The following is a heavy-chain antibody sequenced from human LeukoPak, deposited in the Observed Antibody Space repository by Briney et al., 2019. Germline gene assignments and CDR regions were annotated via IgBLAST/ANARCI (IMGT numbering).Heavy chain of an antibody. J-gene: IGHJ4*02. CDR2: IYSSGSS. D-gene: IGHD6-19*01. Sequence: SETLSLTCTVSGGSISNYYWIWLRQPAGKGLEWLGRIYSSGSSNYNPSLETRVTMSVDTSKLQFSLKLNSVTAADTAVYYCSRLAYSIGLSYFDSWGQGTLVTVSS. CDR3: SRLAYSIGLSYFDS. V-gene: IGHV4-4*07. CDR1: GGSISNYY.